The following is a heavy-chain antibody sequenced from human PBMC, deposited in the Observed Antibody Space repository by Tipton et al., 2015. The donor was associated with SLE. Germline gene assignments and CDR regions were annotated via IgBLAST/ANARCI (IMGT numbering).Heavy chain of an antibody. Sequence: TLSLTCAVSSGSISSSDWWSWVRQPPGKGLEWIGELYRSGSATYNPSLKSRVTISMDKSKDQFSLNLASVTPADTAVYYCARNGFYSLDYWGQGPLVTVSS. V-gene: IGHV4-4*02. CDR2: LYRSGSA. CDR3: ARNGFYSLDY. D-gene: IGHD3-22*01. CDR1: SGSISSSDW. J-gene: IGHJ4*02.